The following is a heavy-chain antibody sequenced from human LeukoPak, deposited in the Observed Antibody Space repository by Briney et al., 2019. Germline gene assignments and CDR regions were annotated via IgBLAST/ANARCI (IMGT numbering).Heavy chain of an antibody. D-gene: IGHD3-10*01. CDR3: ARSYGSGSPQV. J-gene: IGHJ3*01. CDR1: DGSISSYY. CDR2: ISASGNT. V-gene: IGHV4-4*07. Sequence: SETLSLTCSVSDGSISSYYWSWIRQLAGKGLESIGRISASGNTNYNPSLKSRVTMSVDTSKNQFSLKLSSVTAADTAVYYCARSYGSGSPQVWGQGTMVTVSS.